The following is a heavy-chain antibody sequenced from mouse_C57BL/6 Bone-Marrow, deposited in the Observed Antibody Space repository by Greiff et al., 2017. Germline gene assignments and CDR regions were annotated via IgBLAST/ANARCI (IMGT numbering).Heavy chain of an antibody. J-gene: IGHJ1*03. Sequence: QVQLQQSGAELVKPGASVKLSCKASGYTFTSYWMHWVKQRPGRGLEWIGRIDPNSGGTKYNEKFKSKATLTVDKPSSTAYMQLSSLTSEDSAVXYGARIGGLRRRDWYCDVWGTGTTVTVSS. CDR3: ARIGGLRRRDWYCDV. CDR2: IDPNSGGT. CDR1: GYTFTSYW. D-gene: IGHD2-4*01. V-gene: IGHV1-72*01.